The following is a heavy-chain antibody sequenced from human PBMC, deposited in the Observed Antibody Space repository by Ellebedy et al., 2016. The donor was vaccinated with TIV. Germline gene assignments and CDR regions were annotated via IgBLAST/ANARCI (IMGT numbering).Heavy chain of an antibody. CDR1: GFRFDVYA. CDR2: ISGDGVAI. CDR3: VTTARSAWHFDS. J-gene: IGHJ4*02. D-gene: IGHD6-19*01. Sequence: PWGSLRLSCTVSGFRFDVYAMHWVRHTPVKGLEWVSFISGDGVAIHYADVVQGRFTISRDNSKNSLYLRMDGLRREYTAFYYCVTTARSAWHFDSWGQGTLVTVSS. V-gene: IGHV3-43*02.